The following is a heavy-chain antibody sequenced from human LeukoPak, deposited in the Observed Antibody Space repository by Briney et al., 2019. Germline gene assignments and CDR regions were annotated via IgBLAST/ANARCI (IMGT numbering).Heavy chain of an antibody. D-gene: IGHD2-2*02. CDR1: GFTFGDYA. CDR2: IRSKAYGGTT. V-gene: IGHV3-49*04. Sequence: AGGSLRLSCTASGFTFGDYAMSWVRQAPGKGLEWVGFIRSKAYGGTTEYAASVKGRFTISRDDSKSIAYLQMNSLKTEDTAVYYCTRVGYCSSTSCYTGPYFDYWGQGTLVTVSS. J-gene: IGHJ4*02. CDR3: TRVGYCSSTSCYTGPYFDY.